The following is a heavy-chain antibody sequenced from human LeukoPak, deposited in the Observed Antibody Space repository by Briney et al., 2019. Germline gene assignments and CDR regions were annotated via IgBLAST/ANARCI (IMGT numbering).Heavy chain of an antibody. CDR2: IKEDESWK. CDR1: GFTFSSSC. CDR3: ARDRGWYHADS. Sequence: PGESLTLSCAASGFTFSSSCMGWTRQAPGKGLECVANIKEDESWKHYAVSVQGRFTIPRDNAKNSLYLQMNSLRAEDTAVYYCARDRGWYHADSWGQGTLVTVSS. J-gene: IGHJ4*02. D-gene: IGHD6-19*01. V-gene: IGHV3-7*01.